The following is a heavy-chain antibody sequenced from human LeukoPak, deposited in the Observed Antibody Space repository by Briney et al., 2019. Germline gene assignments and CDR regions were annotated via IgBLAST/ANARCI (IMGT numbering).Heavy chain of an antibody. Sequence: KPSETLSLTCAVSGGSISSTNWWTWVRQPPGKGLEWIGSIYYSGSTYYNPSLKSRVTMSVDTSKNQFSLKLSSVTAADTAVYYCARAPRATGPGYYYYYYMDVWGKGTTVTVSS. D-gene: IGHD5-24*01. J-gene: IGHJ6*03. V-gene: IGHV4-4*02. CDR3: ARAPRATGPGYYYYYYMDV. CDR2: IYYSGST. CDR1: GGSISSTNW.